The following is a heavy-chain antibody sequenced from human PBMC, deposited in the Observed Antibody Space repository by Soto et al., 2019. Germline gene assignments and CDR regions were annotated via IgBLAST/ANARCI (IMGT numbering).Heavy chain of an antibody. CDR2: IRQDGSDK. D-gene: IGHD3-10*01. Sequence: EVPLVESGGGLVQPGGSLRLSCAASGFAFSSYWMTWVRQAPGEGLEWVGNIRQDGSDKYYGDSVKGRFSISRDNAKNSLYLQMNSLRAEDTAVYYCARDYYASGSHDHWGQGTLVTVSS. CDR3: ARDYYASGSHDH. CDR1: GFAFSSYW. V-gene: IGHV3-7*01. J-gene: IGHJ4*02.